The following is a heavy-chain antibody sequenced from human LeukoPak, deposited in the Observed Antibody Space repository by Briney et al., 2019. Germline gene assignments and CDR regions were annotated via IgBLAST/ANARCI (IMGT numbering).Heavy chain of an antibody. Sequence: SETLSLTCTVSGGSISSYYRSWIRQPPGKGLEWIGYIYCSGSTNYNPSLKSRVTISVDTSKNQFSLKLSSVTAADTAVYYCARRGGSSGYNWFDPWGQGTLVTVSS. V-gene: IGHV4-59*08. D-gene: IGHD3-22*01. CDR2: IYCSGST. J-gene: IGHJ5*02. CDR3: ARRGGSSGYNWFDP. CDR1: GGSISSYY.